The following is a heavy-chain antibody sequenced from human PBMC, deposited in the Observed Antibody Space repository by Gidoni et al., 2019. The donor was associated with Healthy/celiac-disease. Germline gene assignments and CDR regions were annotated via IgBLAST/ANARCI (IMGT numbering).Heavy chain of an antibody. V-gene: IGHV1-2*04. D-gene: IGHD7-27*01. J-gene: IGHJ6*02. CDR3: ARAQTWGQAYGMDV. CDR2: INPNSGGT. Sequence: QVQLVQSGAEVKKPGASVKVSCKASGYTFTGYYMHWVRQAPGQGLEWMGWINPNSGGTNDAQKFQGWVTMTRDTSISTAYMELSRLRSDDTAVYYCARAQTWGQAYGMDVWGQGTTVTVSS. CDR1: GYTFTGYY.